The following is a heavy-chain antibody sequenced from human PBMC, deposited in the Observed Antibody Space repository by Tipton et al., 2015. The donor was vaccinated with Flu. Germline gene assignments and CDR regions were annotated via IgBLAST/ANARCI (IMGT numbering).Heavy chain of an antibody. Sequence: GSLRLSCAASGFTFDAYWMTWVRQAPGKGLQWVANIKLDGSERYYVDSVKGRFTISRDNAKNSLYLQMNSLRAEDTAVYYCARQLGGGDCYWGQGTLVTVSS. CDR2: IKLDGSER. V-gene: IGHV3-7*03. D-gene: IGHD2-21*01. CDR1: GFTFDAYW. J-gene: IGHJ4*02. CDR3: ARQLGGGDCY.